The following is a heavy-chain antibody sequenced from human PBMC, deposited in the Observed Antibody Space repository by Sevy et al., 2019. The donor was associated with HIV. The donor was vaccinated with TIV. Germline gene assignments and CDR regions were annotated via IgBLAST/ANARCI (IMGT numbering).Heavy chain of an antibody. CDR1: GFTFSSYA. Sequence: GGSLRLSCAASGFTFSSYAIHWVRQAPGKGLEWVAVISYDGSDKYYADSVKGRFTISRDNSENTLYLQMNSLRAEDTAVYYCARESDILTGYPRSFDYWGQRTLVTVSS. J-gene: IGHJ4*02. D-gene: IGHD3-9*01. CDR3: ARESDILTGYPRSFDY. V-gene: IGHV3-30*04. CDR2: ISYDGSDK.